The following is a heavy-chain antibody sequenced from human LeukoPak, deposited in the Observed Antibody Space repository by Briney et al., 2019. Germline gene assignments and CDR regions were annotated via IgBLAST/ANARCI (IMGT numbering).Heavy chain of an antibody. D-gene: IGHD4-17*01. Sequence: PGGSLRLSCAASGFTFDDYGMSWARQAPGKGLEWVSGINWNGGSTGYADSVKGRFTISRDNAKNSLYLQMNSLRAEDTALYHCARAMTTGRGDYFDYWGQGTLVTVSS. CDR2: INWNGGST. CDR3: ARAMTTGRGDYFDY. J-gene: IGHJ4*02. V-gene: IGHV3-20*01. CDR1: GFTFDDYG.